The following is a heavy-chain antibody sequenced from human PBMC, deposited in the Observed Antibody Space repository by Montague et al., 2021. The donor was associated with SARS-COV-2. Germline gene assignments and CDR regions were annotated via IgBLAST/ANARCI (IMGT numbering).Heavy chain of an antibody. CDR1: GRSISSGSYY. CDR3: ARDSRTDFDWLFPDSGSYYYYMDV. D-gene: IGHD3-9*01. J-gene: IGHJ6*03. Sequence: SETLSLTCTVSGRSISSGSYYWSWIRQPAGKGLEWIGYIYYSGSTNYNPSLKSRVTISVDTSKNQFSLKLSSVTAADTAVYYCARDSRTDFDWLFPDSGSYYYYMDVWGKGTTVTVSS. V-gene: IGHV4-61*10. CDR2: IYYSGST.